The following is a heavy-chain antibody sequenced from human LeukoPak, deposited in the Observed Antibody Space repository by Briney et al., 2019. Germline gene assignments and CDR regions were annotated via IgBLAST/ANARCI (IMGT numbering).Heavy chain of an antibody. J-gene: IGHJ4*02. CDR1: GFSLTTSGMC. Sequence: SGPTLVNPTQTLTLTCTFSGFSLTTSGMCVSWIRQPPGKALEWLARIDWDDDKFYSTSLKTRLTISKDTFKNQVVLTMTNMNPVDTATYYCARIPRQWLAFDYWGQGTLVTVSS. CDR3: ARIPRQWLAFDY. CDR2: IDWDDDK. V-gene: IGHV2-70*17. D-gene: IGHD6-19*01.